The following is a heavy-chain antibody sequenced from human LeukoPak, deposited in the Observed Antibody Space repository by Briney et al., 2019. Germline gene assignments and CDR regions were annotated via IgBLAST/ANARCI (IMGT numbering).Heavy chain of an antibody. CDR1: GVSLSSSSYY. CDR3: ARDSSSWYDGPRDAFDI. Sequence: PSETLSLTCTVSGVSLSSSSYYWSWIRQPPGKGLEWIGYIYYSGSTNYNSSLKSRVTISVDTSKNQFSLKLSSVTAADTAVYYCARDSSSWYDGPRDAFDIWGQGTMVTVSS. CDR2: IYYSGST. V-gene: IGHV4-61*01. D-gene: IGHD6-13*01. J-gene: IGHJ3*02.